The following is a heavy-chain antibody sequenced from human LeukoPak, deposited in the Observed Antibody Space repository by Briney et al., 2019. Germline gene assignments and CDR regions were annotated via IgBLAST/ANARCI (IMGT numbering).Heavy chain of an antibody. J-gene: IGHJ5*02. D-gene: IGHD1-26*01. Sequence: GGSLRLSCSASGFTFSSYAMHWVRQAPGKGLESVSAITSNGGSTYYADSVKGRFTISRDNSKNTLYLQMSSLRAEDTAVYYCVTVGMTSIWSYLRFDPRGQGTLVSVSS. CDR3: VTVGMTSIWSYLRFDP. CDR1: GFTFSSYA. CDR2: ITSNGGST. V-gene: IGHV3-64D*08.